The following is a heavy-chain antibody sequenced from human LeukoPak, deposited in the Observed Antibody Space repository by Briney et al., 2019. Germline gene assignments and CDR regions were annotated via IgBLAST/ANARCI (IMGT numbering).Heavy chain of an antibody. CDR2: IYYSGST. CDR1: GGSISSSSHY. J-gene: IGHJ3*02. D-gene: IGHD1-14*01. CDR3: ASPGGIDAFDI. Sequence: SETLSLTCTVSGGSISSSSHYWGWIRQPPGKGLEWIGSIYYSGSTYYNPSLKSRVTVSVDTSKNQFSLKLSSVTAVDTAVYYCASPGGIDAFDIWGQGTMVTVSS. V-gene: IGHV4-39*01.